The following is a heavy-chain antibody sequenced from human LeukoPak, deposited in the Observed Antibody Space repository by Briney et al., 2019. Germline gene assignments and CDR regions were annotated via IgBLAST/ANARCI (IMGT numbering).Heavy chain of an antibody. D-gene: IGHD3-3*01. V-gene: IGHV1-18*01. J-gene: IGHJ3*02. Sequence: AASVKVSCKASGYTFTSYGISWVRQAPGQGLEWMGWVSAYNGNTNYAQKLQGRVTMTTDTSTSTAYMELRSLRSDDTAVYYCAKTDRTGALGRFRMRSDAFDIWGQGTMVTVSS. CDR3: AKTDRTGALGRFRMRSDAFDI. CDR1: GYTFTSYG. CDR2: VSAYNGNT.